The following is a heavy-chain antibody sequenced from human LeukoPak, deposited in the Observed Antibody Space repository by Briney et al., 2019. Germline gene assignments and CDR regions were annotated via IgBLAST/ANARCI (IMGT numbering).Heavy chain of an antibody. CDR1: GGSISSYY. Sequence: SETLSLTCTVSGGSISSYYWSWIRQPAGKGLEWIGRIYTSGSTNYNPSLKSRVTMSVDTSKNQFSLKLSSVTAADTAVYYCARDAPFYSSSWYYFDYWGQGTLVTVSS. V-gene: IGHV4-4*07. CDR3: ARDAPFYSSSWYYFDY. D-gene: IGHD6-13*01. CDR2: IYTSGST. J-gene: IGHJ4*02.